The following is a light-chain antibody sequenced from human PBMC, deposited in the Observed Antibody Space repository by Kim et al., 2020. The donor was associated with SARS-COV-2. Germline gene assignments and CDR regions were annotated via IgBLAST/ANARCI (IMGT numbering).Light chain of an antibody. CDR1: QSIRSY. CDR2: AAS. J-gene: IGKJ2*01. CDR3: QQSYSTPRT. Sequence: SARVGDKVTITFRASQSIRSYLNWNQQKPGKAPKYLIYAASSLQSGVPSRFSGGGSGTDFTLTISSLQPEDCATHYCQQSYSTPRTFGQGTKLEI. V-gene: IGKV1-39*01.